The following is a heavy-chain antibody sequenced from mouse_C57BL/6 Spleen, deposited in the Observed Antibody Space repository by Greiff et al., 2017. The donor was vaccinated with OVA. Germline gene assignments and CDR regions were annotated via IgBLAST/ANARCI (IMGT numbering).Heavy chain of an antibody. V-gene: IGHV1-50*01. CDR3: AREGTLGDYDYYFDY. D-gene: IGHD2-4*01. CDR1: GYTFTSYW. Sequence: QVQLQQPGAELVKPGASVKLSCKASGYTFTSYWMQWVKQRPGQGLEWIGEIDPSDSYTNYNQKFKGKATLTVDTSSSTAYMQLSSLTSEDSAVYYCAREGTLGDYDYYFDYWGQGTTLTVSS. J-gene: IGHJ2*01. CDR2: IDPSDSYT.